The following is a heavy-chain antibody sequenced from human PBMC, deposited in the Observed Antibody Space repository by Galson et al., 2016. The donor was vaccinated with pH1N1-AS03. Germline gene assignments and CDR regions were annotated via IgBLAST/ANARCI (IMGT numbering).Heavy chain of an antibody. Sequence: SLRLSCAASGFTFSSYAMFWVRQAPGKGLEYVSAISGNGYSTYYASSVKDRFTISRDNSKNTLFLQMGSLRPEDMAVYYCARGPVSYGNFWFPPPDYCGQALLVT. CDR3: ARGPVSYGNFWFPPPDY. D-gene: IGHD3-9*01. CDR1: GFTFSSYA. V-gene: IGHV3-64*01. J-gene: IGHJ4*02. CDR2: ISGNGYST.